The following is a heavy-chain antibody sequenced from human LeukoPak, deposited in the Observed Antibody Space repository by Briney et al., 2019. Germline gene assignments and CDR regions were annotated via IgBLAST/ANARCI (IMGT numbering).Heavy chain of an antibody. D-gene: IGHD6-25*01. J-gene: IGHJ4*02. CDR2: ISDSGART. CDR1: GFTFTNAY. V-gene: IGHV3-23*01. Sequence: GGSLRLSCAASGFTFTNAYMSWVRQAPGKGLEWVSTISDSGARTNYADSAKGRFTISRDNSMNTLYLQMNSLRADDTAVYYCASDYFLDYWGQGTLVTVSS. CDR3: ASDYFLDY.